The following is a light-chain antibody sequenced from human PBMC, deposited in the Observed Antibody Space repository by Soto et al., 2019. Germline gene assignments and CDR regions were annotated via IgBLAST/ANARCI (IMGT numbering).Light chain of an antibody. CDR1: QRISRN. V-gene: IGKV3-15*01. Sequence: EIVMTQSPATLSVSPGESATLSCRASQRISRNLAWYQQKPGQAPRLLIYDASTRATAIPARFSGSGSGTEFTLTISSLQSEDFAVYYCQQYNNWPPWTFGQGTKVDIK. CDR3: QQYNNWPPWT. CDR2: DAS. J-gene: IGKJ1*01.